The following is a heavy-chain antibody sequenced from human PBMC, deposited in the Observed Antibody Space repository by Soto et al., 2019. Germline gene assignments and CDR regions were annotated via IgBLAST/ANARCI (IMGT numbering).Heavy chain of an antibody. CDR3: AKAGRLGGITDFDY. D-gene: IGHD3-10*01. CDR1: GFTFSSYG. V-gene: IGHV3-30*18. J-gene: IGHJ4*02. Sequence: QVQLVESGGGVVQPGRSLRLSCAASGFTFSSYGMHWVRQAPGKGLEWVAVISYDGSNKYYADSVKGRFTISRDNSKNTLYLQMNSLRAEDTAVYYCAKAGRLGGITDFDYWGQGTLVTVSS. CDR2: ISYDGSNK.